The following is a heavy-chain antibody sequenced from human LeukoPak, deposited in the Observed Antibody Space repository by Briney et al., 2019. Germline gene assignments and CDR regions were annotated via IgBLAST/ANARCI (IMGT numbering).Heavy chain of an antibody. Sequence: PGGSLRLSCAASGFTFSSYWMSWVRQAPGKGLEWVANIKQDGSEKYYVDSVKGRFTISRDNAKNSLYLQMNSLRAEDTAVYYCVRAPNSNPLGGMGVWGQGTTVTVSS. CDR2: IKQDGSEK. J-gene: IGHJ6*02. CDR3: VRAPNSNPLGGMGV. V-gene: IGHV3-7*05. D-gene: IGHD4-11*01. CDR1: GFTFSSYW.